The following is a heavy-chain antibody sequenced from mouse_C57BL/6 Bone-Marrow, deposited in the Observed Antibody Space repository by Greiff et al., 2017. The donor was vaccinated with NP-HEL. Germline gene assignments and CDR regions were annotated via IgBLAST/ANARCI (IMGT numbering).Heavy chain of an antibody. J-gene: IGHJ2*01. Sequence: VQLQQSGPELVKPGASVKMSCKASGYTFTDYNMHWVKQSHGKSLEWIGYINPNNGGTSYNQKFKGKATLTVNKSSSTAYMELRSLTSEDSAVYYCAIYYYYNYFDYWGQGTTLTVSS. CDR3: AIYYYYNYFDY. V-gene: IGHV1-22*01. D-gene: IGHD2-4*01. CDR2: INPNNGGT. CDR1: GYTFTDYN.